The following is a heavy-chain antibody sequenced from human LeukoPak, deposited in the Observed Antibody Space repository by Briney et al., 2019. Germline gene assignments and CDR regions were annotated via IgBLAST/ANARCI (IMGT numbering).Heavy chain of an antibody. CDR2: ISYDGSNK. V-gene: IGHV3-30*03. D-gene: IGHD3-10*01. CDR1: GFTFSSYG. CDR3: ARWRFGFSGSYYYYFDY. Sequence: PGGSLRLSCAASGFTFSSYGMHWVRQAPGKGLEWVAVISYDGSNKYYADSVKGRFTISRDNSKNTLYLQMNSLRAEDTAVYYCARWRFGFSGSYYYYFDYRGQGTLVTVSS. J-gene: IGHJ4*02.